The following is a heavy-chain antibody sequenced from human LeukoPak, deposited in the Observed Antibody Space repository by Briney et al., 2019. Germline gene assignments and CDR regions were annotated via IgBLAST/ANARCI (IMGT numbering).Heavy chain of an antibody. V-gene: IGHV3-23*01. CDR2: IYENGGTT. CDR1: GFTFRSHA. J-gene: IGHJ4*02. D-gene: IGHD2-8*01. CDR3: AKDGVEAFDY. Sequence: GGSLRLSCVGSGFTFRSHAMSWVRQAPEKGLEFVSGIYENGGTTYYADSVKGRFTISRDNSKNTLYLQMNSLRAEGTAVYYCAKDGVEAFDYWGQGTLVTVSS.